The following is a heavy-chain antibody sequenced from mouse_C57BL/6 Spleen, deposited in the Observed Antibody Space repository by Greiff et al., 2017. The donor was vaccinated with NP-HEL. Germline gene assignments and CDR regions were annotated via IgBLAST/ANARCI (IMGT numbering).Heavy chain of an antibody. CDR2: FWRGGST. CDR3: AKREDVYALAY. CDR1: GFSFTSYG. J-gene: IGHJ3*01. V-gene: IGHV2-9*01. D-gene: IGHD1-1*01. Sequence: QVKLLQSGPGLVAPSQCLTITCTVSGFSFTSYGVDWVRQPPGKGLEWLGVFWRGGSTTYNSGRMSRLGISKDNSKSQVVLRMNSLQTDDAAMDYCAKREDVYALAYWGQGTLVTVSA.